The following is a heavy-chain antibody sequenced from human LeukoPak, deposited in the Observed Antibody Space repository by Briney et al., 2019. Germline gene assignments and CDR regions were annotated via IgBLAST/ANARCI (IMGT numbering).Heavy chain of an antibody. CDR1: GGSFSGYY. V-gene: IGHV4-34*01. J-gene: IGHJ5*02. CDR3: ARGPDYYGSGSYYNSGWFDP. Sequence: SETLSLTCAVYGGSFSGYYWSWIRQPPGKGLEWIGEINHSGSTNYNPSLKSRVTISVDTSKNQFSLKLSSVTAADTAVYYCARGPDYYGSGSYYNSGWFDPWGQGTLVTVSS. D-gene: IGHD3-10*01. CDR2: INHSGST.